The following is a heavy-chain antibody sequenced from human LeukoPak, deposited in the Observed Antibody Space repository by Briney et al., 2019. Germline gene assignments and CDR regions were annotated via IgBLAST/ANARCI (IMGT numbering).Heavy chain of an antibody. Sequence: GGSLRLSCAASGFTFSSYSMNWLRQAPGKGLEWVSYINSSSSTKYYAYSVKGRITISRDNANNSLHLYMNRLRAEDKAVYYCARERPVYGDLGIDYWGQGTLVTVSS. J-gene: IGHJ4*02. CDR2: INSSSSTK. V-gene: IGHV3-48*01. CDR3: ARERPVYGDLGIDY. CDR1: GFTFSSYS. D-gene: IGHD4-17*01.